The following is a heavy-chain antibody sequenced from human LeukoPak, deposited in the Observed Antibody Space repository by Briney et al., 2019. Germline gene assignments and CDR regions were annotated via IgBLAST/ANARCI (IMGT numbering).Heavy chain of an antibody. Sequence: GGSLRLSCAASGFPLSSYSMNWVRQAPGKGLEWVSFISSSSNYIYYADSVKGRFTISRDNAKNSLYLQKTSLRVENTAVYYCARNQYEGICPYSWGQGTLVTVSS. CDR1: GFPLSSYS. J-gene: IGHJ4*02. CDR3: ARNQYEGICPYS. CDR2: ISSSSNYI. V-gene: IGHV3-21*01. D-gene: IGHD2/OR15-2a*01.